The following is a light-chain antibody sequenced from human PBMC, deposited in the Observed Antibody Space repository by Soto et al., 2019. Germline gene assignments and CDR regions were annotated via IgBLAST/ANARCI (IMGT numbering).Light chain of an antibody. CDR3: MQALQTPWT. V-gene: IGKV2-28*01. J-gene: IGKJ1*01. CDR2: LGS. CDR1: QSLLHNNGYNY. Sequence: DIVMTQSPLSLPVTPGEPASISCRSSQSLLHNNGYNYFDWYLQKPGQSPQLLIYLGSNRASGVPDRFSGSGSGTDFTLKISRVEAEDVGVYYCMQALQTPWTFGQGTRWIS.